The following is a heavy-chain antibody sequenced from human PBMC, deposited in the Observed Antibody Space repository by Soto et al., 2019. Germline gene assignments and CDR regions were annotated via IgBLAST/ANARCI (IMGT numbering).Heavy chain of an antibody. D-gene: IGHD3-3*01. CDR1: GYTFTSYG. CDR3: ARVGFTYYDCWSGYQHFDY. CDR2: ISAYNGNT. V-gene: IGHV1-18*01. Sequence: GASVKVSCKASGYTFTSYGISWVRQAPGQGLEWMGWISAYNGNTNYAQKLQGRVTMTTDTSTSTAYMELRSLRSDDTAVYYCARVGFTYYDCWSGYQHFDYWGQGTLVTVSS. J-gene: IGHJ4*02.